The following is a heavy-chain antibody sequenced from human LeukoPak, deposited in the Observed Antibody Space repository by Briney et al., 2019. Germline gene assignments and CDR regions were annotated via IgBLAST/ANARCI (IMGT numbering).Heavy chain of an antibody. CDR2: IYYSGST. J-gene: IGHJ4*02. D-gene: IGHD3-22*01. V-gene: IGHV4-39*07. CDR3: AGGGEYYYDSSGPMEDY. CDR1: GGSISSYY. Sequence: SETLSLTCTVSGGSISSYYWGWIRQPPGKGLEWIGSIYYSGSTYYNPSLKSRVTISVDTSKNQFSLKLSSVTAADTAVYYCAGGGEYYYDSSGPMEDYWGQGTLVTVSS.